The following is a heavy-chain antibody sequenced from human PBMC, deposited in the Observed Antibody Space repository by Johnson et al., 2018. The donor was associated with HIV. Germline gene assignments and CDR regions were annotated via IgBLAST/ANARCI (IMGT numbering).Heavy chain of an antibody. CDR3: AKDPGWFGEPGDAFDI. CDR2: ISGSGGST. J-gene: IGHJ3*02. D-gene: IGHD3-10*01. Sequence: VQLVESGGGLIQPGGSLRLSCAASGFTVSSNYMSWVRQAPGKGLEWVSVISGSGGSTYYADSVKGRFTISRDNSKNTLYLQMNSLRAEDTAVYYCAKDPGWFGEPGDAFDIWGQGTMVIVSS. V-gene: IGHV3-23*04. CDR1: GFTVSSNY.